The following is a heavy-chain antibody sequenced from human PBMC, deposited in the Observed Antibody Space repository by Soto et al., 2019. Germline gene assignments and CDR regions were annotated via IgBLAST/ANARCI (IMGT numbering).Heavy chain of an antibody. Sequence: ASVKVSCKASGYTFTSYYMHWVRQAPGQGLEWMGVIDPGGGSTTHAQKFQGRVTMTRDTSTSTVYMELSSLRSEDTAMYYCARLIAPPRRNWFDPWGQGTLVTVSS. CDR1: GYTFTSYY. D-gene: IGHD6-13*01. CDR2: IDPGGGST. CDR3: ARLIAPPRRNWFDP. V-gene: IGHV1-46*01. J-gene: IGHJ5*02.